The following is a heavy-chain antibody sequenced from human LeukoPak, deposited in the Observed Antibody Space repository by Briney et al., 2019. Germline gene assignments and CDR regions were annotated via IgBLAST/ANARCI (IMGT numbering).Heavy chain of an antibody. J-gene: IGHJ3*02. D-gene: IGHD1-26*01. CDR1: GGSISSDY. V-gene: IGHV4-59*12. Sequence: SETLSLTCTVSGGSISSDYWSWIRQPPGKGLEWIGYFDYSGSTYYNPSLKSRVSISIDTSKNQFSLILSSVSAADTAVYYCARDQGYRGSYFPHGNDAFDIWGQGTMVTVSS. CDR3: ARDQGYRGSYFPHGNDAFDI. CDR2: FDYSGST.